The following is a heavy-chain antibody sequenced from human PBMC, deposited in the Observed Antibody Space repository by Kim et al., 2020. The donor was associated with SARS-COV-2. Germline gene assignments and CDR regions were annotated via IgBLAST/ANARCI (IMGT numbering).Heavy chain of an antibody. Sequence: ASVKVSCKASGYTFTSYGIHWVRQAPGQRFEWMGWINTASGKTRYSQKFQGRVTFTRDTSATTVYMEVSSLRSEDTAVYYCARGRGGSNDYWGQGTLVTVSS. CDR1: GYTFTSYG. V-gene: IGHV1-3*04. CDR3: ARGRGGSNDY. CDR2: INTASGKT. D-gene: IGHD1-26*01. J-gene: IGHJ4*02.